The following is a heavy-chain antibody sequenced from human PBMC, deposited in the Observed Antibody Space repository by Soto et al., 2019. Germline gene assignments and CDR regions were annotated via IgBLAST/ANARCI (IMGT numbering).Heavy chain of an antibody. CDR3: AHRHSDFWSAFLN. CDR1: GFSLSTTGVG. CDR2: IYWDDDK. J-gene: IGHJ4*02. Sequence: QITLKESGPPLVKPTQTLTLTCSFSGFSLSTTGVGVGWFRQPPGEALEWLAVIYWDDDKRYSPPLKNRLTITKATSKNQVVLAMTNMDPVDTATYYCAHRHSDFWSAFLNWGQGALVTVSS. D-gene: IGHD3-3*01. V-gene: IGHV2-5*02.